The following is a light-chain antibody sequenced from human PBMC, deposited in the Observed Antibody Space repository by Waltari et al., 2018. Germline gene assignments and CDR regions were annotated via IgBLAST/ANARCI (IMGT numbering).Light chain of an antibody. J-gene: IGLJ3*02. V-gene: IGLV3-25*03. CDR3: QSADSSGTWV. Sequence: SYELTQPPSVSVSPGQTARITCSGDALPKTYAYWYQQKPGQAPVLVIYKDSERPSGIPERFSGSSSGTTVTLTISGVQAEDEADYYCQSADSSGTWVFGGGTKLTVL. CDR2: KDS. CDR1: ALPKTY.